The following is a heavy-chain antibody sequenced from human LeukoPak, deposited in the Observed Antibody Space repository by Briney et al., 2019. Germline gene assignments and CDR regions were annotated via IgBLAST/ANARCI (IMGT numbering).Heavy chain of an antibody. CDR2: IYPGDSDT. J-gene: IGHJ4*02. CDR3: ATRYYYDSSGYPYYFGY. Sequence: GESLKISCKGSGYSFTSYWIGWVRQMPGKGLEWMGIIYPGDSDTRYSPSFQGQVTISADKSISTAYLQWSSLKASDTAMYYCATRYYYDSSGYPYYFGYWGQGTLVTVSS. D-gene: IGHD3-22*01. CDR1: GYSFTSYW. V-gene: IGHV5-51*01.